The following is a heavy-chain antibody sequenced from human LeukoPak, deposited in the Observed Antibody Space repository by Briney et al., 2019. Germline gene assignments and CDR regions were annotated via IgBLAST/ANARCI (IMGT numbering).Heavy chain of an antibody. CDR2: IYHSGST. V-gene: IGHV4-4*02. CDR3: ASRTWIQQEPIDY. Sequence: SGTLSLTCAVSGGSISSSNWWSWVRQPPGKGLEWIGYIYHSGSTYYNPSLKSRVTISVDRSKNQFSLKLSSVTAADTAVYYCASRTWIQQEPIDYWGQGTLVTVSS. D-gene: IGHD1-1*01. CDR1: GGSISSSNW. J-gene: IGHJ4*02.